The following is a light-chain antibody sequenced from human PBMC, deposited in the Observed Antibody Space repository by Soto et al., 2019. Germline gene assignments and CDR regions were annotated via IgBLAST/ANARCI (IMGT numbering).Light chain of an antibody. V-gene: IGKV3-11*01. J-gene: IGKJ3*01. CDR2: DAS. CDR3: QQRSNWPKT. CDR1: QSVSSY. Sequence: EIVLTQSPATLSLSPGERATLSCRASQSVSSYLAWYQQKPGQAPRLLIYDASNRATGIPARFSGSGSGTDFTLTISSLEPEDFAVYYCQQRSNWPKTFGPGPKVYIK.